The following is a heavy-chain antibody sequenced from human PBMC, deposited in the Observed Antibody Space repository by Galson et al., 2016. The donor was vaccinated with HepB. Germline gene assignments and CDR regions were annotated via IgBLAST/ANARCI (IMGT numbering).Heavy chain of an antibody. CDR1: GFTFSDYA. CDR3: VRDHDWAFDY. J-gene: IGHJ4*02. Sequence: SLRLSCAASGFTFSDYAMNWVRQAPGKGLEWISHNSRENNRIDYADSVKGRFTVSRDNGKNSLYLQVNSRRVEDTAVYYCVRDHDWAFDYWGQGLLVTVSS. D-gene: IGHD3-9*01. V-gene: IGHV3-48*01. CDR2: NSRENNRI.